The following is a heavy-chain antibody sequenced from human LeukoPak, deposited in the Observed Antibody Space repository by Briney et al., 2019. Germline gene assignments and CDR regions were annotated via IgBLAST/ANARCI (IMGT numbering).Heavy chain of an antibody. CDR1: GGSISSYY. V-gene: IGHV4-59*08. J-gene: IGHJ3*02. CDR3: ARHGPPFSSWSNRGAFDI. Sequence: PSETLSLTCTVSGGSISSYYWSWIRQPPGKGLEWIGYIYYSGSTNYNPSLKSRVTISVDTSKNQFSLKLSSVTAADTAVYYCARHGPPFSSWSNRGAFDIWGQGTMVTVSS. D-gene: IGHD6-13*01. CDR2: IYYSGST.